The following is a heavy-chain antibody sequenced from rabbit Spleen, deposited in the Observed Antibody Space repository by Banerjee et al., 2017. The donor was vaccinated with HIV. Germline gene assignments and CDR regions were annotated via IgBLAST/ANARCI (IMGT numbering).Heavy chain of an antibody. V-gene: IGHV1S40*01. CDR1: GLDFSSSYW. Sequence: QSLEESGGDLVKPGASLTLTCTASGLDFSSSYWICWVRQAPGKGLEWIACIYAGSSGSTYYASWAKGRFTISKTSSTAVTLQMASLTAADTATYFCARDPYSDWVGDVLDLWGPGTLVTVS. CDR3: ARDPYSDWVGDVLDL. D-gene: IGHD2-1*01. J-gene: IGHJ4*01. CDR2: IYAGSSGST.